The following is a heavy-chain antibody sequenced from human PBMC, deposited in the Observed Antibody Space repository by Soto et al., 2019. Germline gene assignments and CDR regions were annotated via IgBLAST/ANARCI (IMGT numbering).Heavy chain of an antibody. CDR2: ISYDGSNK. J-gene: IGHJ5*02. Sequence: GGSLRLSCAASGFTFSSYGMHWVRQAPGKGLEWVAVISYDGSNKYYADSVKGRFTISRDNSKNTLYLQMNSLRAEDTAVYYCAKDKFDPWGQGTLVTVSS. CDR1: GFTFSSYG. V-gene: IGHV3-30*18. CDR3: AKDKFDP.